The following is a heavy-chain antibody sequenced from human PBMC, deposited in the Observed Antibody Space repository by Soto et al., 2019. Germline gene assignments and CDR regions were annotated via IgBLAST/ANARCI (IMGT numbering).Heavy chain of an antibody. Sequence: VSVNVYFTASTGNYLHWVRQAPGQGLEWMGWINPNSGGTHYAEQFQGRVTMTWDTSISTVYMELNSLTSDDTAVYYCAREEATAGNDCFDYWGQGTLVTVSS. V-gene: IGHV1-2*02. CDR3: AREEATAGNDCFDY. D-gene: IGHD6-13*01. J-gene: IGHJ4*02. CDR1: TGNY. CDR2: INPNSGGT.